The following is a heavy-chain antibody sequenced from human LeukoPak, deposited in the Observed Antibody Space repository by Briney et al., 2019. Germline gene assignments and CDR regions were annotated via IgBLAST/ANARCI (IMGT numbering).Heavy chain of an antibody. CDR1: GGSISSYY. V-gene: IGHV4-59*08. Sequence: SETLSLTCTVSGGSISSYYWGWIRQPPGKGLEWIGSIYHSGTTHYNPSLKSPVTISVDTSKNQFSLNLTSVTAADTAVYYCARRGPGAFDIWGQGTMVTVSS. CDR3: ARRGPGAFDI. D-gene: IGHD3-10*01. CDR2: IYHSGTT. J-gene: IGHJ3*02.